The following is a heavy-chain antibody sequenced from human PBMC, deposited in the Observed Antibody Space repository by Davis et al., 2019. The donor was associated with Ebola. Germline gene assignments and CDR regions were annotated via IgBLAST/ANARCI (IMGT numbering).Heavy chain of an antibody. D-gene: IGHD2-8*02. J-gene: IGHJ4*02. V-gene: IGHV1-3*01. CDR1: GYTFTSYA. CDR2: INAGNGNT. Sequence: ASVKVSCKASGYTFTSYAMHWVRQAPGQRLEWMGWINAGNGNTKYSQKFQGRVTITRDTSASTAYMELSSLRSEDTAVYYCASRVEEYCTGGVCYTDYWGQGTLVTVSS. CDR3: ASRVEEYCTGGVCYTDY.